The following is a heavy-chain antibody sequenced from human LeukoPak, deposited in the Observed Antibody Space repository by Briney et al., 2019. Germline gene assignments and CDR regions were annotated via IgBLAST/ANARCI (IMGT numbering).Heavy chain of an antibody. CDR3: AKNRGHCVDGVCHNYYYMDV. Sequence: GGSLRLSCAASGFTFSSFAMTWVRQAPGKGLEWVSTVSGSAGRTDYADSVKGRFTISRDNLKNTLYLQMNGLRTEDTAVYYCAKNRGHCVDGVCHNYYYMDVWGRGTTVTVSS. D-gene: IGHD2-8*02. J-gene: IGHJ6*03. V-gene: IGHV3-23*01. CDR1: GFTFSSFA. CDR2: VSGSAGRT.